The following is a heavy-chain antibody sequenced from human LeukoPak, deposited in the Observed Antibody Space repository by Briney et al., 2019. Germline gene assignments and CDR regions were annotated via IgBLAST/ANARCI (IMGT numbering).Heavy chain of an antibody. CDR1: GGSISSGDYY. V-gene: IGHV4-30-4*08. CDR2: IYYSGST. Sequence: PSETLSLTCTVSGGSISSGDYYWSWIRQPPGKGLEWIGYIYYSGSTYYNPSLKSRVTISVDTSKNQFSLKLSSVTAADTAVYYCARGGGGVVVPAATLFDYWGQGTLVTVSS. CDR3: ARGGGGVVVPAATLFDY. J-gene: IGHJ4*02. D-gene: IGHD2-2*01.